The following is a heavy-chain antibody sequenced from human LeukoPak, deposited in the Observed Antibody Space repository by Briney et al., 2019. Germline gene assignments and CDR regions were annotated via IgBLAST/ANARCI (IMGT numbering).Heavy chain of an antibody. CDR1: GYTFIGYY. Sequence: ASVKVSCKASGYTFIGYYVHWVRQAPGQGLEWMGWINSKSGGTNYAQKFQGRVAMTRDTSISTAYMELSRLRSGDTAVYYCARERSGGYCSGGSCFHDAFDIWGQGTNVTVFS. J-gene: IGHJ3*02. D-gene: IGHD2-15*01. CDR3: ARERSGGYCSGGSCFHDAFDI. V-gene: IGHV1-2*02. CDR2: INSKSGGT.